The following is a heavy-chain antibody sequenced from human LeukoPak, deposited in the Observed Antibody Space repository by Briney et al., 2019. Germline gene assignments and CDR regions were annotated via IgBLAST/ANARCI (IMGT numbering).Heavy chain of an antibody. CDR1: GGSFSGYY. CDR3: ARPRRGWGHFDP. D-gene: IGHD1-14*01. Sequence: SETLSLTCAVYGGSFSGYYWSWIRQPPGKRLEWIGGINHSGSTNYNPSLKSRVTISVDTSKNQFSLKLSSVTAADTAVYYCARPRRGWGHFDPWGQGTLVTVSS. CDR2: INHSGST. V-gene: IGHV4-34*01. J-gene: IGHJ5*02.